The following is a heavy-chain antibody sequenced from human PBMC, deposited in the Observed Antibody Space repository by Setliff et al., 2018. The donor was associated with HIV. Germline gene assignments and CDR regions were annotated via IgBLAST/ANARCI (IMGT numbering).Heavy chain of an antibody. CDR3: ARRYCSGGSCLNNWFDP. CDR2: INIYSGNT. D-gene: IGHD2-15*01. CDR1: GYTFTTSG. J-gene: IGHJ5*02. V-gene: IGHV1-18*01. Sequence: ASVKVSCKTSGYTFTTSGISWVRQAPGQGLEWMGWINIYSGNTNYAQKFQGRVTITTDESTSTAYMELSSLRSEDTAVYYCARRYCSGGSCLNNWFDPWGQGTLVTVSS.